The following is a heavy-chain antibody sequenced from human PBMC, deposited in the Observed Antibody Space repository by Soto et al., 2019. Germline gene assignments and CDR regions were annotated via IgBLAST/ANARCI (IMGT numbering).Heavy chain of an antibody. D-gene: IGHD2-15*01. CDR3: ARGLECRGYCLDKPTWFAP. Sequence: QVQLVQSGAEVKKPGSSVKVSCKASGGTFSTYTFSWVRQAPGQGLEWMGRIIPIFGTPYYAQKFQGRVTITADKSTSTVYMELSSLRSDYTAVYFCARGLECRGYCLDKPTWFAPWCQGTLVTVSS. CDR2: IIPIFGTP. CDR1: GGTFSTYT. V-gene: IGHV1-69*06. J-gene: IGHJ5*02.